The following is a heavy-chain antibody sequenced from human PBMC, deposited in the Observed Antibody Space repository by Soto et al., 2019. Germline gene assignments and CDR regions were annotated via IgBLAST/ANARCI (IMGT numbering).Heavy chain of an antibody. V-gene: IGHV1-69*01. D-gene: IGHD2-2*01. CDR3: ARSRYCSSTSCYARSTHYFDY. Sequence: VQLVQSGAEVKKPGSSVKVSCKASGGTFSSYAISWVRQAPGQGLEWMGGIIPIFGTANYAQKFQGRVTITADESTSTAYMELSSLRSEDTAVYYCARSRYCSSTSCYARSTHYFDYWGQGTLVTVSS. CDR1: GGTFSSYA. J-gene: IGHJ4*02. CDR2: IIPIFGTA.